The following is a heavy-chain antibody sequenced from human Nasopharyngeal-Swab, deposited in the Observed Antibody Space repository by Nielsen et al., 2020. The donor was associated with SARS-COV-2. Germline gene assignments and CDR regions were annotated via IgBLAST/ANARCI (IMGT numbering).Heavy chain of an antibody. J-gene: IGHJ5*02. CDR3: TTDRGSGSFWFDP. CDR1: GFTFSNAW. CDR2: IKSKTDGGTT. D-gene: IGHD1-26*01. V-gene: IGHV3-15*01. Sequence: GESLKISCAASGFTFSNAWMSWVRQAPGKGLEWVGRIKSKTDGGTTDYAAPVKGRFTISRDDSKNTLYLKMNSLKTEDTAVYYCTTDRGSGSFWFDPWGQGTLVTFSS.